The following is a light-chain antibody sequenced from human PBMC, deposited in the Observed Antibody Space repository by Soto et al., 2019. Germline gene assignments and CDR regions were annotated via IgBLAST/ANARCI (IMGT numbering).Light chain of an antibody. J-gene: IGLJ1*01. Sequence: QSVLTQPPSASGTPGQRVTISCSGSSSNIGSNYVYWYQQLPGTAPKLLINSNNQRPSGVPDRFSGSKSGTSASLAISGLRSEDEADYYCAAWDDNLSGYYVFGTGTKLTVL. CDR2: SNN. V-gene: IGLV1-47*02. CDR3: AAWDDNLSGYYV. CDR1: SSNIGSNY.